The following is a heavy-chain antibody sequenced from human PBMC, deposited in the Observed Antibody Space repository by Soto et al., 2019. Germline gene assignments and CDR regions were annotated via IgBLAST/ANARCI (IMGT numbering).Heavy chain of an antibody. CDR2: IYYNGGT. J-gene: IGHJ6*02. CDR3: ARDNGWNPHYYGIDV. D-gene: IGHD1-1*01. Sequence: PSETLSLTCTVSGGSINSDDYYWTWIRQPPGKGLELIGYIYYNGGTYYNPSLKSRLHISIDTSKNQFSLKLSSVTAADTAVYFCARDNGWNPHYYGIDVWGRGTTVTVSS. CDR1: GGSINSDDYY. V-gene: IGHV4-30-4*01.